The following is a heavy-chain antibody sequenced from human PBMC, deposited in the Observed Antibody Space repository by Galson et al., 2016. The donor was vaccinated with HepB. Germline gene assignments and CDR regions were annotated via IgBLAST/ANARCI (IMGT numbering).Heavy chain of an antibody. Sequence: SLRLSCAASGFTFSNYGMHWVRQAPGKGLEWVAIIWYDGSKKYYADSVKGRFTISRDNYKNTLYLQMNSLRAVDTAIYYCARGGPHNNYFDYWCQGTPVTVSS. CDR1: GFTFSNYG. CDR2: IWYDGSKK. CDR3: ARGGPHNNYFDY. V-gene: IGHV3-33*01. D-gene: IGHD1-1*01. J-gene: IGHJ4*02.